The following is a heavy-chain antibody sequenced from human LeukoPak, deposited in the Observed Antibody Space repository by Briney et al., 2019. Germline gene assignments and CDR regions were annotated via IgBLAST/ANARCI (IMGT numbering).Heavy chain of an antibody. Sequence: SVKVSCKASGGTFSSYAISWVRQAPGQGLEWMGRIIPILGIANYAQKFQGRVTITADKSTSTAYMELSSLRSEDTAVYYCARDSGQQLPRGYYYYGMDVWGQGTTVTVSS. V-gene: IGHV1-69*04. CDR2: IIPILGIA. CDR1: GGTFSSYA. D-gene: IGHD6-13*01. CDR3: ARDSGQQLPRGYYYYGMDV. J-gene: IGHJ6*02.